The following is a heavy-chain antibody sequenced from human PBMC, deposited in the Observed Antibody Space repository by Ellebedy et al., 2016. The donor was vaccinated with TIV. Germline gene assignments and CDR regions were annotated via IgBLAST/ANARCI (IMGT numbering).Heavy chain of an antibody. CDR1: GFTFSSYS. CDR2: ISSSSSTI. J-gene: IGHJ4*02. Sequence: PGGSLRLSCAASGFTFSSYSMNWVRQAPGKGLEWVSYISSSSSTIYYADSVKGRFTISRDKAKKSLYLQMNSLRDEDTAVYYCARVEGYCSGGSGYSAHLFDYWGQGTLVTVSS. V-gene: IGHV3-48*02. D-gene: IGHD2-15*01. CDR3: ARVEGYCSGGSGYSAHLFDY.